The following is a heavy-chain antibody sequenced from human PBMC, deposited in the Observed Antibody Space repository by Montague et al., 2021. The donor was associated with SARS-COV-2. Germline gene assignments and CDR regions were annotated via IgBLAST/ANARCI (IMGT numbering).Heavy chain of an antibody. J-gene: IGHJ4*02. CDR1: GGSISSYY. CDR2: IYYSGST. CDR3: ARAPVALITIFGVVTSFDY. D-gene: IGHD3-3*01. V-gene: IGHV4-59*01. Sequence: SETLSLTCTVSGGSISSYYWSWIRQPPGKGLERIGYIYYSGSTNYNPSLKSRVTISVDTSKNQFSLKLSSVTAADTAVYYCARAPVALITIFGVVTSFDYWGQGTLVTVSS.